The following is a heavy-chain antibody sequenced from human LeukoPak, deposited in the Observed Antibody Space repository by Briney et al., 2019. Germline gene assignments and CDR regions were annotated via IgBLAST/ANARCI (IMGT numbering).Heavy chain of an antibody. CDR1: GGTFSSYA. V-gene: IGHV1-69*04. J-gene: IGHJ5*02. Sequence: GASVKVSCKASGGTFSSYAISWVRQAPGQGLEWMGRSIPILGIANYAQKFQGRVTITADKSTSTAYMELSSLRSEDTAVYYCARLIMAAGLQGGPNWFDPWGQGTLVTVSS. D-gene: IGHD6-13*01. CDR3: ARLIMAAGLQGGPNWFDP. CDR2: SIPILGIA.